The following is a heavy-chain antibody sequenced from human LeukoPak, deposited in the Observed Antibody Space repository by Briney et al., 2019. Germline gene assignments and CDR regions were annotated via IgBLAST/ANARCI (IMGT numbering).Heavy chain of an antibody. Sequence: SETLSLTCTVSGGSISSGVYYWSWIRQPPGKGLEWIGYIYYSGSTYYNPSLKSRVTISVDTSKNQFSLKLSSVTAADTAVYYCARVTRTWAPRFDYWGQGTLVTVSS. J-gene: IGHJ4*02. CDR3: ARVTRTWAPRFDY. V-gene: IGHV4-30-4*01. D-gene: IGHD1-14*01. CDR2: IYYSGST. CDR1: GGSISSGVYY.